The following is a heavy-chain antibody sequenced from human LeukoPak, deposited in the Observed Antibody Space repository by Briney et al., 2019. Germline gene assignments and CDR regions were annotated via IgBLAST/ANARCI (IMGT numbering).Heavy chain of an antibody. CDR2: ISWNSGSI. CDR1: GFTFDDYA. Sequence: PGGSLRLSCAASGFTFDDYAMHWVRQAPGKGLEWVSGISWNSGSIGYADSVKGRFTISRDNSKNTLYLQMNSLRAEDTAVYYCAREYGGYVNYFDYWGQGTLVTVSS. J-gene: IGHJ4*02. D-gene: IGHD5-12*01. CDR3: AREYGGYVNYFDY. V-gene: IGHV3-9*01.